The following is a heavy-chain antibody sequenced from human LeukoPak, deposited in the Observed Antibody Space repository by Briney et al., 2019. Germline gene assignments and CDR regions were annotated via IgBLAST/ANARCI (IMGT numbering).Heavy chain of an antibody. CDR3: ARQATSLGYFYSYLDV. Sequence: PGGSLRLSCAASGFNFIDYSMNWVRQAPGKGLEWVALVSHDEVSTYYVDSVKGRFTISRDKSKNTLYLQMNGLRPEDTAVYYCARQATSLGYFYSYLDVWGTGTTVTVSS. CDR1: GFNFIDYS. V-gene: IGHV3-30*03. CDR2: VSHDEVST. J-gene: IGHJ6*03.